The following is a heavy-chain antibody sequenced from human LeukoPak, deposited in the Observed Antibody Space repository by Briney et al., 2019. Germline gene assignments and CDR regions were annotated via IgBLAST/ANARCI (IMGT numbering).Heavy chain of an antibody. CDR2: IYPDDSDT. J-gene: IGHJ3*02. CDR3: ARIWPRAFDI. V-gene: IGHV5-51*01. CDR1: GYSFINYW. Sequence: GESLKISCKGSGYSFINYWIAWVRQMPGKGLEWMGIIYPDDSDTRYSPYFQGQVTISADKTISTAYLQWSRLKGSDNAMYYCARIWPRAFDIWGQGTMVTVSS. D-gene: IGHD3-16*01.